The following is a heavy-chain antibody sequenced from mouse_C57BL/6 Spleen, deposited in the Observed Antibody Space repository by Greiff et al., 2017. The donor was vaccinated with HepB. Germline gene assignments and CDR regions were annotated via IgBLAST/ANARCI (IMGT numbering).Heavy chain of an antibody. CDR2: IYPGDGDT. CDR1: GYAFSSSW. Sequence: QVQLQQSGPELVKPGASVKISCKASGYAFSSSWMNWVKQRPGKGLEWIGRIYPGDGDTNYNGKFKGKATLTADKSSSTAYMQLSSLTSEDSAVYFCARVLFGRGAYYAMDYWGQGTSVTVSS. D-gene: IGHD1-1*01. V-gene: IGHV1-82*01. CDR3: ARVLFGRGAYYAMDY. J-gene: IGHJ4*01.